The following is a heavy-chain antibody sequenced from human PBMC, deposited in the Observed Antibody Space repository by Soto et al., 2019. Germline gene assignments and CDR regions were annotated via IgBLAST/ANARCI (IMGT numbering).Heavy chain of an antibody. V-gene: IGHV4-30-2*03. CDR1: GGSISSCGYS. Sequence: SETLSLTCAVSGGSISSCGYSWSWIRQPPGKGLEWIGSIYYSGSTYYNPSLKSRVTISVDTSKNQFSLKLSSVTAADTAVYYCARRGSGSYSDYWGQGTLVTVSS. CDR3: ARRGSGSYSDY. J-gene: IGHJ4*02. D-gene: IGHD3-10*01. CDR2: IYYSGST.